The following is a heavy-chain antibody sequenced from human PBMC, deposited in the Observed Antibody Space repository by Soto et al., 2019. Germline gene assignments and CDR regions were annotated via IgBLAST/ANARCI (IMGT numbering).Heavy chain of an antibody. D-gene: IGHD3-16*01. Sequence: SQPLSLTFDISGDSGSSGSASWNCIKQSPSRGLEWLGRTYYRSKWIHEYTVSMESRITINPDTSKNQFSLHIYSVTPEDTAVYYCAGVVWFRGMDVWGQGTPVTVSS. CDR1: GDSGSSGSAS. J-gene: IGHJ6*02. CDR3: AGVVWFRGMDV. CDR2: TYYRSKWIH. V-gene: IGHV6-1*01.